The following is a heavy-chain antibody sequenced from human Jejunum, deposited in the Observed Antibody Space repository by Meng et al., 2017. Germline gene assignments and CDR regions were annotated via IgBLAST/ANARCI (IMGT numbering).Heavy chain of an antibody. CDR2: IYHSGTT. V-gene: IGHV4-38-2*02. CDR3: AKRWRYGSSFRAFDI. CDR1: GYSISSGYY. J-gene: IGHJ3*02. Sequence: SEILSLTCTVPGYSISSGYYWGWIRQPPGKGLEWIATIYHSGTTFYNPSLKSRATISVDTSTNQLSLKLTSVTAAETAVYYYAKRWRYGSSFRAFDIWGQGTMVTVSS. D-gene: IGHD2-15*01.